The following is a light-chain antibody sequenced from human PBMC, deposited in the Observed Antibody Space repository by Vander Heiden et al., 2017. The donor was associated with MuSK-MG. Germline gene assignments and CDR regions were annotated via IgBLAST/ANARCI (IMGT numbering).Light chain of an antibody. CDR2: HAS. Sequence: DIQMTQSPSTLPASIGDSVTITCRASQIIGDYLAWYQQRPGQAPKLLIYHASNLQTGVPSRFSGGGSWTEFTLTISSLQADDFATYYCQEYKSYPYIFGQGTKLEIK. J-gene: IGKJ2*01. CDR3: QEYKSYPYI. CDR1: QIIGDY. V-gene: IGKV1-5*01.